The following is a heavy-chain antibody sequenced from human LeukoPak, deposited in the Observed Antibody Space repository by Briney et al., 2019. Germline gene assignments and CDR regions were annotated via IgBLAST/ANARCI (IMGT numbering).Heavy chain of an antibody. CDR3: ARDRNFPRDQFDY. J-gene: IGHJ4*02. D-gene: IGHD2-2*01. CDR1: GFTFGSYA. Sequence: GGSLRLSCAASGFTFGSYAMSWVRQAPGKGLEWVSAISVDGSGAWYAGSVRGRSTISRDNSKSAVYLRMNSLTADDTAVYFCARDRNFPRDQFDYWGQGTLVTVSS. V-gene: IGHV3-23*01. CDR2: ISVDGSGA.